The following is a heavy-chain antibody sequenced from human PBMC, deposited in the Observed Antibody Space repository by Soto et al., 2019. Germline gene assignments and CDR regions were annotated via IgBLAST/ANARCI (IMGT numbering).Heavy chain of an antibody. CDR3: AKQVYSGNPSPIGS. J-gene: IGHJ4*02. CDR1: GFTFSDFA. Sequence: EVQLLESGGALVQPGGSLKLSCRGSGFTFSDFAMNWVRQAPNKGLGWVSTMTGSGDTTYYAESVKGRFTISRDNSKNTLFLHMTALRADDTAIYFCAKQVYSGNPSPIGSCGQGTLVTVSS. D-gene: IGHD4-4*01. CDR2: MTGSGDTT. V-gene: IGHV3-23*01.